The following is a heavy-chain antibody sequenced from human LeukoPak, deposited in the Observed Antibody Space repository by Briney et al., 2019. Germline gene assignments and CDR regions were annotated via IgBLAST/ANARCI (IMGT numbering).Heavy chain of an antibody. CDR3: ARSGGYSSPQNY. V-gene: IGHV4-59*01. CDR2: IYYSGTT. J-gene: IGHJ4*02. Sequence: SETLSLTCTVSGGSISSYYWSWIRQPPGKGLEWIGYIYYSGTTNYNPSLESRVTISVDTSKSQFSLKLNSVTAADTAVYYCARSGGYSSPQNYWGQGTLVTVSS. CDR1: GGSISSYY. D-gene: IGHD6-19*01.